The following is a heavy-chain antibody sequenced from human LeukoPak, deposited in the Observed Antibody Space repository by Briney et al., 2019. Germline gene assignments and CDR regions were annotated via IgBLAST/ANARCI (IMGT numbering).Heavy chain of an antibody. CDR3: ASHVSYAFDI. CDR2: IYYSGST. V-gene: IGHV4-59*01. CDR1: GGSISTYY. Sequence: SETLSLTCTVSGGSISTYYWSWIRQPPGKGLEWIGYIYYSGSTNYNPSLKSRVAISVDTSKNQFSLKLSSVAAADTAVYYCASHVSYAFDIWAKGQWSPSLQ. J-gene: IGHJ3*02.